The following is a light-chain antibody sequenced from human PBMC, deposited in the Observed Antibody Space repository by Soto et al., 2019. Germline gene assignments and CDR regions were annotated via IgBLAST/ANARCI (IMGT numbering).Light chain of an antibody. J-gene: IGLJ3*02. CDR1: SSDVGGYNY. CDR2: DVS. CDR3: SSYTSSSTLE. Sequence: QSALTQPASVSGSPGQSITISCTETSSDVGGYNYVSWYQQHPGKAPKLMIYDVSNRPSGVSNRFSGYKSGNTASLTISGLQAEDEADYYCSSYTSSSTLEFGGGTKLTVL. V-gene: IGLV2-14*01.